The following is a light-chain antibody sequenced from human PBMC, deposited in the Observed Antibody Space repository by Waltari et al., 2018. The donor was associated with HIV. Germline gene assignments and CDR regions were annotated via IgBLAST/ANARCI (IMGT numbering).Light chain of an antibody. V-gene: IGLV1-44*01. Sequence: QSVLTQPPSASGTPGHMAAISCSGSSSANGSNTITWSQHRSETAPKLLINSNNQRPSGVPDRFSGSKSGTSGSLAISGLQSEDEADYYCAAWDDNRNAVVFGGGTKLTVL. J-gene: IGLJ2*01. CDR2: SNN. CDR3: AAWDDNRNAVV. CDR1: SSANGSNT.